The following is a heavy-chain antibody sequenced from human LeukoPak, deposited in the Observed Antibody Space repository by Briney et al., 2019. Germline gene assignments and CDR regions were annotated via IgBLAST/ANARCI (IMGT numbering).Heavy chain of an antibody. V-gene: IGHV3-23*01. CDR1: GSTFSSNW. Sequence: GGSLRLSCAASGSTFSSNWMHWVRQAPGKGLEWVSTISDNGEDTYYADSVKGRFTISRDNSKHALYLQMTSLRADDTAVYYCAKDGFLAAAASDWGQGTLVIVSS. D-gene: IGHD6-13*01. CDR2: ISDNGEDT. CDR3: AKDGFLAAAASD. J-gene: IGHJ4*02.